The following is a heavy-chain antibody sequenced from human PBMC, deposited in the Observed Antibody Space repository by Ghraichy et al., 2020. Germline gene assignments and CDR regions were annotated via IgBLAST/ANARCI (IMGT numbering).Heavy chain of an antibody. J-gene: IGHJ5*02. CDR3: ARGDYGSGFDP. CDR2: ISSSSSYT. CDR1: RFTFSDYY. V-gene: IGHV3-11*05. Sequence: LSLTCAASRFTFSDYYMSWIRQAPGKGLEWVSYISSSSSYTNYADSVKGRFTISRDNAKNSLYLQMNSLRAEDTAVYYCARGDYGSGFDPWGQGTLVTVSS. D-gene: IGHD3-10*01.